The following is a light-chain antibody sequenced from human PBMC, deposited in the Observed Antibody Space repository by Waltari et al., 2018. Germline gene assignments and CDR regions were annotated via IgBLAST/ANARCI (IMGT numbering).Light chain of an antibody. J-gene: IGLJ3*02. CDR3: LISYSGVGV. Sequence: QAVVTQEPSLTVSPGGAVTLTCGSSAGAVTSGRYPYWFQQKPGQAPRTLIYDTSNKHSWTPARFSGSLLGGKAALTLSGAQPEDEAEYYCLISYSGVGVFGGGTKLTFL. CDR1: AGAVTSGRY. V-gene: IGLV7-46*01. CDR2: DTS.